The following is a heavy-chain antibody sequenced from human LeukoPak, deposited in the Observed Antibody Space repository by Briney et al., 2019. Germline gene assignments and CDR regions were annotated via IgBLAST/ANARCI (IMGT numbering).Heavy chain of an antibody. D-gene: IGHD4-17*01. CDR3: ARQGGYGDYGY. V-gene: IGHV5-51*01. Sequence: SGESLKIFCKGSGYSITSYWIGWVRQMPPKSLEWMGIIYPGDSDTRYSTSFQGQVTISDDKTISTAYLQWSSLKASDTAMYFCARQGGYGDYGYWGQGTLVTVSS. CDR2: IYPGDSDT. J-gene: IGHJ4*02. CDR1: GYSITSYW.